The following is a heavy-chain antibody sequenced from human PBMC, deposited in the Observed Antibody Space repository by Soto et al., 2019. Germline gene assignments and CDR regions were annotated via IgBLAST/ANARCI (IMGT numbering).Heavy chain of an antibody. CDR1: AFTFSSYA. V-gene: IGHV3-23*01. CDR3: AKGRASDCPGCTQDY. Sequence: EVQLLESGGGLAQPGGSLRLSCAASAFTFSSYAMSWVRQAPGKGLEWVSAVSGSGDSTYYADSMKGRFTISRDNSKNTLYLQMNSLRAEDTAVYYCAKGRASDCPGCTQDYWGQGTLVTVSS. D-gene: IGHD2-21*02. CDR2: VSGSGDST. J-gene: IGHJ4*02.